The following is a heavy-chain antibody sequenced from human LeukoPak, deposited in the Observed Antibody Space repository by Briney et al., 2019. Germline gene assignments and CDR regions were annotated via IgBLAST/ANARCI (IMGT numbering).Heavy chain of an antibody. CDR2: IYSGGST. Sequence: GGSPRLSCAASGFTVSSNYMSWVRQAPGKGLEWVSVIYSGGSTYYADSVKGRFTISRDNSKNTLYLQMNSLRAEDTAVYYCARDPLAAAGNNYWGQGTLVTVSS. CDR1: GFTVSSNY. J-gene: IGHJ4*02. V-gene: IGHV3-66*01. D-gene: IGHD6-13*01. CDR3: ARDPLAAAGNNY.